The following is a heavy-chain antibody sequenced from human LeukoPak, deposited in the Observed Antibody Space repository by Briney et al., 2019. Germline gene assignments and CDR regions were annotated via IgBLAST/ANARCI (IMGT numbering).Heavy chain of an antibody. Sequence: GASVEVSCKASGYTFTSYDINWARQATGQGLEWMGWMNPNSGNTGYAQKFQGRVTITRNTSISTAYMELSSLKAEDTAVYYCARDYMSQGYYFDYWGQGTLVTVSS. CDR2: MNPNSGNT. CDR3: ARDYMSQGYYFDY. J-gene: IGHJ4*02. D-gene: IGHD3-10*01. CDR1: GYTFTSYD. V-gene: IGHV1-8*01.